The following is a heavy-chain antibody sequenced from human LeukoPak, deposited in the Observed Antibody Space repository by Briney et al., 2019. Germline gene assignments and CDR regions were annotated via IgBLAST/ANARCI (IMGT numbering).Heavy chain of an antibody. Sequence: ASVKVSCKVSGYTLTELSMHWVRQAPGKGLEWMGGIIPIFGTSNYAQKFQGRVTITADKSTNTAYMELSSLRSEDTAVYYCARGGLGYGPDDYWGQGTLVTVSS. V-gene: IGHV1-24*01. CDR3: ARGGLGYGPDDY. CDR2: IIPIFGTS. D-gene: IGHD5-18*01. CDR1: GYTLTELS. J-gene: IGHJ4*02.